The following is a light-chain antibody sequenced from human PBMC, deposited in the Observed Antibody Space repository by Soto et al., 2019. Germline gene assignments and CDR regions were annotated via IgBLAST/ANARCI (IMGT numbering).Light chain of an antibody. CDR2: EDT. CDR1: KLGNKY. Sequence: SYELTQPPSVSVSPGQAASITCSGDKLGNKYVSWYQQKSGQSPVLVIYEDTKRPSGIPERFSGSNSGNTATLTISGTQTMDEAVYYCQAWVSSTGVFGGGTKLTVL. CDR3: QAWVSSTGV. J-gene: IGLJ2*01. V-gene: IGLV3-1*01.